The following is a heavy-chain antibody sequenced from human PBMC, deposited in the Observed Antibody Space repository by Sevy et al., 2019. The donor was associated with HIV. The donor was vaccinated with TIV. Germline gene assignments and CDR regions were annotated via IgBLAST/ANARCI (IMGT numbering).Heavy chain of an antibody. Sequence: GGSLRLSCSVSGFTFSDYYMTWIRQSPGKGLEWVSYISSASSYTNYADSVKGRFTISRDNAKNSLYLEIHTLRPEDTAVYYCARSRSNYADYYSDYWGQGTVVTVSS. V-gene: IGHV3-11*06. CDR3: ARSRSNYADYYSDY. CDR1: GFTFSDYY. CDR2: ISSASSYT. J-gene: IGHJ4*02. D-gene: IGHD4-17*01.